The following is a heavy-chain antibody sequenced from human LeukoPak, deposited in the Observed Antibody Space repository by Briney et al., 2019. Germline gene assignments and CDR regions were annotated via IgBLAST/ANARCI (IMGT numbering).Heavy chain of an antibody. CDR2: TYYRSKWYN. J-gene: IGHJ6*02. D-gene: IGHD6-13*01. V-gene: IGHV6-1*01. CDR1: GDSVSSNSAA. CDR3: AGDRGRQQLEYYYYYGMDV. Sequence: SQTLSLTCAISGDSVSSNSAAWNWIRQSPSRGLEWLGRTYYRSKWYNDYAVSVKSRITINPDTSKNQFSLQLNSVTPEDTAVYYCAGDRGRQQLEYYYYYGMDVWGQGTTVTVSS.